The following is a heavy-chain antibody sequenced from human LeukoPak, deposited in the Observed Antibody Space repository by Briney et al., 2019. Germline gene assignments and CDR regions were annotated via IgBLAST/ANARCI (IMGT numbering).Heavy chain of an antibody. Sequence: GSLRLSCAASGFTFSSYAMHWVRQAPGKGLEWVAVISYDGSNKYYADSVEGRFTVSRDNSKNTVYLQMNSLRPEDTAVYYCAKGPTPLSSRGWIDPWGQGTLVTVSS. CDR2: ISYDGSNK. CDR1: GFTFSSYA. D-gene: IGHD6-13*01. V-gene: IGHV3-30-3*01. CDR3: AKGPTPLSSRGWIDP. J-gene: IGHJ5*02.